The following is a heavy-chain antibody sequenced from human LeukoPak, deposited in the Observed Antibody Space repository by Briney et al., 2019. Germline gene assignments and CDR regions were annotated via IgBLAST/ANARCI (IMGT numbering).Heavy chain of an antibody. CDR2: IYYSGST. Sequence: PSETLSLTCTVSGGSISSYYWSWIRQPPGKGLEWIGYIYYSGSTNYNPSLKSRVTISVDTSKNQFSLKLSSVTAAGTAVYYCARDLGVVVPAAIFDPWGQGTLVTVSS. V-gene: IGHV4-59*01. J-gene: IGHJ5*02. CDR3: ARDLGVVVPAAIFDP. D-gene: IGHD2-2*01. CDR1: GGSISSYY.